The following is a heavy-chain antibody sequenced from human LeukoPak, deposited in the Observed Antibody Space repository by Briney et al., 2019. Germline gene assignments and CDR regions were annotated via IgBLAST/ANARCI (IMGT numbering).Heavy chain of an antibody. Sequence: GGSLRLSCAVSGITLSNYGMSWVRQAPGKGLEWVAGISDSGGSTNYADSVKGRFTISRDNPKNTLFLQMNSLRAEDTAVYFCAKRGVVIRVILVGFHKEAYYFDSWGQGALATVSS. J-gene: IGHJ4*02. CDR3: AKRGVVIRVILVGFHKEAYYFDS. CDR1: GITLSNYG. D-gene: IGHD3-22*01. V-gene: IGHV3-23*01. CDR2: ISDSGGST.